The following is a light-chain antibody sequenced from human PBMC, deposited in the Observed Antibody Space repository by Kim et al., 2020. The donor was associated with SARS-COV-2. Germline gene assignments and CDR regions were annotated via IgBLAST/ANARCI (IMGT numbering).Light chain of an antibody. J-gene: IGLJ2*01. CDR1: SSNIGEGYN. Sequence: RVTISCTGSSSNIGEGYNLHWYQQFPGTVPKLLIYGNSNRPSGVPDRFSGSKSGTSAYLAITGLQAEDEADYYCQSYDSSLSDVVFGGGTQLTVL. V-gene: IGLV1-40*01. CDR3: QSYDSSLSDVV. CDR2: GNS.